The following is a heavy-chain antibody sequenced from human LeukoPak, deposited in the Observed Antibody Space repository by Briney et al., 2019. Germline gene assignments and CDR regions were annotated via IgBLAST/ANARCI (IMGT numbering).Heavy chain of an antibody. CDR1: GGSFSGYY. CDR3: ARGRYDSAGLYFDY. J-gene: IGHJ4*02. D-gene: IGHD3-22*01. V-gene: IGHV4-34*01. CDR2: IYHTENT. Sequence: SETLSLTCAVYGGSFSGYYWSWIRQPPGKGLEWIGEIYHTENTNYNPSLKSRVTVSLDTSKNQFSLKLTSVTAADSAVYYCARGRYDSAGLYFDYWGQGTLVTVSS.